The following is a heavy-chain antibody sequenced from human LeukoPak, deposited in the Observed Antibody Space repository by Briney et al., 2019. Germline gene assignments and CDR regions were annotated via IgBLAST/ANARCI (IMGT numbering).Heavy chain of an antibody. CDR2: ISYDGSNK. CDR3: ARDSFGYCSGGSCHDAFDI. D-gene: IGHD2-15*01. CDR1: GFTFSSYA. J-gene: IGHJ3*02. V-gene: IGHV3-30-3*01. Sequence: GGSLKLSCAASGFTFSSYAMHWVRQAPGKGLEWVAVISYDGSNKYYADSVKGRFTISRDNSKNTLYLQMNSLRAEDTAVYYCARDSFGYCSGGSCHDAFDIWGQGTMVTVSS.